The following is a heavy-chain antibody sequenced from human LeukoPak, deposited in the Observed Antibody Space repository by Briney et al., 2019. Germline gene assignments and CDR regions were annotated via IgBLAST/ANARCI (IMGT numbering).Heavy chain of an antibody. CDR3: ARNVSAPSDHAGYFDY. CDR2: SSVYSGNT. D-gene: IGHD1-14*01. V-gene: IGHV1-18*01. CDR1: VYTFTNYG. J-gene: IGHJ4*02. Sequence: ASVRVSCTASVYTFTNYGISWVRQAPGQGLEWRGWSSVYSGNTNYAQKVQARVTMTTDTSASRAYMELRSLRSDDTAVYYCARNVSAPSDHAGYFDYWGQGTLVTVSS.